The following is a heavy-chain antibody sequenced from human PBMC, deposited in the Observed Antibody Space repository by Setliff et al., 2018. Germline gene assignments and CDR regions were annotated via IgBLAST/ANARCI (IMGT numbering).Heavy chain of an antibody. V-gene: IGHV4-39*01. D-gene: IGHD6-19*01. CDR1: GDSISDISYY. CDR2: IYYSGTA. J-gene: IGHJ4*02. Sequence: PSETLSLTCTISGDSISDISYYWGFIRQSPGKGPEWIGSIYYSGTAYYNPSLESRVTISVDTSKNQFSLKLDSVIVADTAVYYCASNPFNSGPPCYFDYWGQGTLVTVSS. CDR3: ASNPFNSGPPCYFDY.